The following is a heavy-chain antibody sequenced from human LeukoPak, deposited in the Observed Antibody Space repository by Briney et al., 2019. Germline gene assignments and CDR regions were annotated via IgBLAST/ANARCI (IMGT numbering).Heavy chain of an antibody. CDR2: INPNSGGT. CDR3: ARDVSRIMITFGGQNWFDP. V-gene: IGHV1-2*02. Sequence: GASVNVSCKASGYTFTDYYMHWVRQAPGQGLEWMVWINPNSGGTNYAHKFQGRVTMTRDTSISTAYMELSRLRSDDTAVYYCARDVSRIMITFGGQNWFDPWGQGTLVTVSS. J-gene: IGHJ5*02. D-gene: IGHD3-16*01. CDR1: GYTFTDYY.